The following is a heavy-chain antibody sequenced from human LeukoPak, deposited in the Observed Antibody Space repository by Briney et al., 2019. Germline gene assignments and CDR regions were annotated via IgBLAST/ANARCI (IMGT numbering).Heavy chain of an antibody. D-gene: IGHD3-3*01. CDR3: ARVVVFGVVSSDYYYYYMDV. J-gene: IGHJ6*03. CDR1: GGSISSYY. Sequence: SETRSLTCTVSGGSISSYYWSWVRQPPGKGLEWIGYIYYSGSTNYNPSLKSRVTISVDTSKNQFSLKLSSGTAADTAVYYCARVVVFGVVSSDYYYYYMDVWGKGTTVTVSS. CDR2: IYYSGST. V-gene: IGHV4-59*12.